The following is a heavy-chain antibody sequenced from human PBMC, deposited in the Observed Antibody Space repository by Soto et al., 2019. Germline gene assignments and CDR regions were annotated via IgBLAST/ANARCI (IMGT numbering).Heavy chain of an antibody. J-gene: IGHJ5*02. D-gene: IGHD4-17*01. Sequence: SETLSLTCTVSGGSISSSSYYWGWIRQPPGKGLEWIGSIYYRGNTYYNPSLKSRVTISVDTSKNQFSLKLSSVTAADTAMYYCARLPWADYGGIFDPWGQGTLVTVSS. V-gene: IGHV4-39*01. CDR3: ARLPWADYGGIFDP. CDR1: GGSISSSSYY. CDR2: IYYRGNT.